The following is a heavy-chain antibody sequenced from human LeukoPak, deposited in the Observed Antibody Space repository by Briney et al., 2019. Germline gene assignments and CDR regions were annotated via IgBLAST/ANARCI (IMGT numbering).Heavy chain of an antibody. J-gene: IGHJ4*02. Sequence: GGSLRLSCAASGFTFSAYAIDWVRQAPGKGLEWVSSINGDSSYIYYADSVKGRFTIARDNAKNSLHLQMNSLRAEDTAVYYCARDKRWLQSQFDYWGQGTLVTVSS. CDR1: GFTFSAYA. CDR3: ARDKRWLQSQFDY. V-gene: IGHV3-21*01. CDR2: INGDSSYI. D-gene: IGHD5-24*01.